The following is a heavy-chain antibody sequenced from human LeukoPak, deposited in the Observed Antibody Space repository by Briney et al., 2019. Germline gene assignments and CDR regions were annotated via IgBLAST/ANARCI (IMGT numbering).Heavy chain of an antibody. D-gene: IGHD3-10*01. CDR2: IKQDGSEK. J-gene: IGHJ6*03. CDR3: AKKGGSYGSGSYFVNYYYYMDV. CDR1: GFTFSSYW. Sequence: GGSLRLSCAASGFTFSSYWMSWVRQAPGKGLEWVANIKQDGSEKYYVDSVKGRFTISRDNAKNSLYLQMNSLRAEDTAVYYCAKKGGSYGSGSYFVNYYYYMDVWGKGTTVTISS. V-gene: IGHV3-7*03.